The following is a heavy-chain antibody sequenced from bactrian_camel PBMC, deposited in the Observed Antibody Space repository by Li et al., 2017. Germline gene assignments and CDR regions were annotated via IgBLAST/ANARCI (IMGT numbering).Heavy chain of an antibody. J-gene: IGHJ6*01. V-gene: IGHV3S5*01. CDR2: VNVDGSRI. Sequence: HVQLVESGGGLVQPGGSLSLSCAASGFNFLVTYMSWVRQAPGKGLERVAGVNVDGSRIDHADSVKGRFTISRDNAKNTVYLQMNSLKPEDAAVYYCVREGGSWDFGYWGQGTQVTVS. CDR3: VREGGSWDFGY. CDR1: GFNFLVTY. D-gene: IGHD6*01.